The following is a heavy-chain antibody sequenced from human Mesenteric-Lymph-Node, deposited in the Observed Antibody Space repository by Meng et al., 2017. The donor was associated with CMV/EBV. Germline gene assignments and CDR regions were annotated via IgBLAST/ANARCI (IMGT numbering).Heavy chain of an antibody. CDR2: INHSGST. CDR3: ARVVPTYYYDSSGPFDY. V-gene: IGHV4-34*01. Sequence: GSLRLSCAVYGGSFSGYYWSWIRQPPGKGLEWIGEINHSGSTNYNPSLKSRVTISVDTSKNQFSLKLSSVTAADTAVYYCARVVPTYYYDSSGPFDYWGQGTLVTVSS. J-gene: IGHJ4*02. CDR1: GGSFSGYY. D-gene: IGHD3-22*01.